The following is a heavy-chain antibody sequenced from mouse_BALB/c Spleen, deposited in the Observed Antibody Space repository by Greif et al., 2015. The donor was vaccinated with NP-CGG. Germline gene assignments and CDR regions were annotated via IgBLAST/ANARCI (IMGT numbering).Heavy chain of an antibody. D-gene: IGHD2-4*01. V-gene: IGHV1-9*01. CDR2: ILPGSGST. CDR1: GYTFSSYW. CDR3: ARCEITEGNYFDY. J-gene: IGHJ2*01. Sequence: QVQLQQSGAELMKPGASVKISCKATGYTFSSYWIEWVKQRPGHGLEWIGEILPGSGSTNYNEKFKGKATFTADTSSNTAYMQLSSLTSEDSAVYYCARCEITEGNYFDYWGQGTTLTVSS.